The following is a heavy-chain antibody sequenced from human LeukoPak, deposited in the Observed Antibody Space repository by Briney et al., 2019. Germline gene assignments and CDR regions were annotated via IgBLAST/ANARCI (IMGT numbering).Heavy chain of an antibody. CDR3: ASGYDFWSGYPPAQYSMDV. D-gene: IGHD3-3*01. CDR1: GFIFRGYA. J-gene: IGHJ6*02. V-gene: IGHV3-30-3*01. CDR2: ISYDGSNE. Sequence: GGSLRLSCAASGAASGFIFRGYAMHWVRQAPGKGLEWVAIISYDGSNEYYAGSVRGRFIISRDNSRDTIYLQMSSLRVEDTAVYYCASGYDFWSGYPPAQYSMDVWGQGTTVTVSS.